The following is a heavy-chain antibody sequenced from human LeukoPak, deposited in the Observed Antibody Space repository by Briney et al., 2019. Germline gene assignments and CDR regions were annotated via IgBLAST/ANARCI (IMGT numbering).Heavy chain of an antibody. D-gene: IGHD6-6*01. CDR3: ARHRAYSSPSPFDY. J-gene: IGHJ4*02. CDR1: GGSISSLY. V-gene: IGHV4-59*08. Sequence: SETLSLTCSVSGGSISSLYWSWIRQPPGKGLEWIGYIYYTGSTDYNPSLKSRVTMFVDMSKNQFSLRLSSVTAADTAVYCCARHRAYSSPSPFDYWGQGTLVTVSS. CDR2: IYYTGST.